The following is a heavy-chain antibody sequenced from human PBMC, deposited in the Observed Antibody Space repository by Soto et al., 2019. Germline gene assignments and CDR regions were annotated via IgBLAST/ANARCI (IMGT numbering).Heavy chain of an antibody. CDR2: ISDSGGST. J-gene: IGHJ4*02. D-gene: IGHD5-12*01. Sequence: EVQLLESGGGLVQPGGSLRLSCAASGFTFSSYPMSWVRQAPGKGLEWVSAISDSGGSTYYADSMKGRFTISRDNSKNRLYLQMNSLRAEDTAVYYCAKEGAPYSGYEAYYFDYWGQGTLVTVSS. CDR1: GFTFSSYP. V-gene: IGHV3-23*01. CDR3: AKEGAPYSGYEAYYFDY.